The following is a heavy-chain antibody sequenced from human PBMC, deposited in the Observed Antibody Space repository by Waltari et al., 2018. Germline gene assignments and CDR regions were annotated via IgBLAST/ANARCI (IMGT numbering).Heavy chain of an antibody. V-gene: IGHV3-64D*08. CDR3: VKLSSDI. CDR1: GFIFSNYA. CDR2: ISNNGDTT. J-gene: IGHJ1*01. D-gene: IGHD3-16*02. Sequence: EVQLVESGGGFVQSGGSLRLSCSASGFIFSNYAMHWVRQAPGKGLEYVSAISNNGDTTYYIDSVKGRFSISRDNSKNTLYLQVNSLTTEDSAVYYCVKLSSDIWGQGTLVTVSS.